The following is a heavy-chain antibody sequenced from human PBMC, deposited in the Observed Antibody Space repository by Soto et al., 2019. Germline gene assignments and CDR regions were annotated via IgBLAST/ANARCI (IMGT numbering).Heavy chain of an antibody. CDR2: IYWNDDK. CDR3: AHEGAMVPRWFDP. Sequence: QITLKESGPPLVNPTQTLTLICTFSGFSLSTNGVGVGWIRQPPGKALEWLALIYWNDDKRYNPSLKSRLTITKDTSRSQVVLTITNMDPVDTATYYCAHEGAMVPRWFDPWGQGTPVTVSS. CDR1: GFSLSTNGVG. J-gene: IGHJ5*02. D-gene: IGHD5-18*01. V-gene: IGHV2-5*01.